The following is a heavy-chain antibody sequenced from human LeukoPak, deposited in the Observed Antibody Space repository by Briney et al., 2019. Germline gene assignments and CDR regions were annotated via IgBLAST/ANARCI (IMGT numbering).Heavy chain of an antibody. CDR2: ISGSGDST. CDR3: AKGRSGVSSAGINY. J-gene: IGHJ4*02. Sequence: PGGSLRLSCAASGFTFSSYAMSWVRQAPGKGLEWVSTISGSGDSTYYADSVKGRFTISRDNSKNTLHLQMNSLRAEDTAVYSCAKGRSGVSSAGINYWGQGTLVTVSS. V-gene: IGHV3-23*01. D-gene: IGHD6-13*01. CDR1: GFTFSSYA.